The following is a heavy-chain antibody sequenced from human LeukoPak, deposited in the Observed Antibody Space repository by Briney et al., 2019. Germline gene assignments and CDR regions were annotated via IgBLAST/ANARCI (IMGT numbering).Heavy chain of an antibody. CDR2: ISSSSSYI. V-gene: IGHV3-21*01. J-gene: IGHJ4*02. Sequence: GGSLRLSCAASGFTFSSYAMSWVRQAPGKGLEWVSSISSSSSYIYYADSVKGRFTISRDNAKNSLYLQMNSLRAEDTAVYYCARGRTAMVRGVIFDYWGQGTLVTVSS. D-gene: IGHD3-10*01. CDR3: ARGRTAMVRGVIFDY. CDR1: GFTFSSYA.